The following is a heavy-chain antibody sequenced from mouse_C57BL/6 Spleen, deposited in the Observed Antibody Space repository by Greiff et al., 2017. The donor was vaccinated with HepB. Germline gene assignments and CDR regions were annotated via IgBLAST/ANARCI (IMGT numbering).Heavy chain of an antibody. D-gene: IGHD1-1*01. J-gene: IGHJ1*03. CDR2: IRNKANGYTT. CDR1: GFTFTDYY. V-gene: IGHV7-3*01. CDR3: ARYNPIITTGYFDV. Sequence: DVMLVESGGGLVQPGGSLSLSCAASGFTFTDYYMSWVRQPPGKALEWLGFIRNKANGYTTEYSASVKGRFTISRDNSQSILYLQMNALRAEDSATYYCARYNPIITTGYFDVWGTGTTVTVSS.